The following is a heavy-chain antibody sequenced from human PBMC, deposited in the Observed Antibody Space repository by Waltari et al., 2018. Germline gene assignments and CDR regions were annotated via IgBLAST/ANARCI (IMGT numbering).Heavy chain of an antibody. D-gene: IGHD4-17*01. CDR2: SNRDGSSI. Sequence: EVQLVESGGGLVQPGGSLRLSCAASGFTFSLYWMHWVRQVPGKGLEWVSRSNRDGSSISYADSGKGRFTISKDNAKNTVYLQMNSLRADDTAIYYCARGARRTPLTTGWWYFDLWGRGTLVTVSS. CDR1: GFTFSLYW. V-gene: IGHV3-74*01. J-gene: IGHJ2*01. CDR3: ARGARRTPLTTGWWYFDL.